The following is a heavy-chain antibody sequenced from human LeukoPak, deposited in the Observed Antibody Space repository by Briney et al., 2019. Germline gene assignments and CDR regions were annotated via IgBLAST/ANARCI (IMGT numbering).Heavy chain of an antibody. D-gene: IGHD2-15*01. CDR1: GFTFSSFA. J-gene: IGHJ4*02. Sequence: GGSLRLSCAVSGFTFSSFAMSWVRQAPGKGLEWVSVISDSGGTTFYADSVKGRFTISRDNSKNTLYLQMSSLRAEDTAVYYCAKQLGYCSDGSCYFPYWGQGTLATVSS. CDR3: AKQLGYCSDGSCYFPY. CDR2: ISDSGGTT. V-gene: IGHV3-23*01.